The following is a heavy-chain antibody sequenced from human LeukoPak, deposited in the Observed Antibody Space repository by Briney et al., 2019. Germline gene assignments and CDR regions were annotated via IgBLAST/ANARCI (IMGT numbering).Heavy chain of an antibody. J-gene: IGHJ4*02. Sequence: GGSLRLSCAASGFTFSSYGMHWVRQAPGKGLEWVAVISYDGSNKYYADSVKGRFTISRDNSKNTLYLQMNSLRAEDTAVYYCARGTLKGYSYGYRYWGQGTLVTVSS. CDR3: ARGTLKGYSYGYRY. CDR2: ISYDGSNK. D-gene: IGHD5-18*01. CDR1: GFTFSSYG. V-gene: IGHV3-30*03.